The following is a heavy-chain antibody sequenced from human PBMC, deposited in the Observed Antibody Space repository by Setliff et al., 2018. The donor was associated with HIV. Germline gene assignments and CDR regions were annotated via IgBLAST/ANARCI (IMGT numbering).Heavy chain of an antibody. CDR1: GGSMNENH. V-gene: IGHV4-4*08. CDR2: IHTSEST. J-gene: IGHJ3*02. Sequence: PSETLSLTCTVSGGSMNENHWSWLRQSPGKGLEWIAYIHTSESTYFNPSFISRVTISIDSSKNQFSLKLMSLTAADTAVYYCARTGYAFDIWGRGTMVTVSS. CDR3: ARTGYAFDI.